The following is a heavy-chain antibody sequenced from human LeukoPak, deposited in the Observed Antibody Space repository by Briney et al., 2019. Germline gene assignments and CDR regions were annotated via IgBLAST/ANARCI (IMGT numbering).Heavy chain of an antibody. D-gene: IGHD5-18*01. V-gene: IGHV4-38-2*02. CDR3: AREERGSSYGWAFDI. CDR2: IYHSGST. Sequence: SETLSLTCTVSGYSISSGYYWGWIRPPPGKGLEWIGSIYHSGSTYYNPSLKSRVTISVDTSKNQFSLKLSSVTAADTALYYCAREERGSSYGWAFDIWGQGTMFTVSS. J-gene: IGHJ3*02. CDR1: GYSISSGYY.